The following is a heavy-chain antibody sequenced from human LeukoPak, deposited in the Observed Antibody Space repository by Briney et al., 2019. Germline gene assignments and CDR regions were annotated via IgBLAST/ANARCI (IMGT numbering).Heavy chain of an antibody. Sequence: GASVKVSSKASGYTFTSYDINWVRQATGQGLEWMGWMNPNSGNTGYAQKFQGRVTITRNTSISTAYMELSSLRSEDTAVYYCARVIKDVEDGYNWSPNWFDPWGQGTLVTVSS. V-gene: IGHV1-8*03. D-gene: IGHD5-24*01. CDR2: MNPNSGNT. CDR3: ARVIKDVEDGYNWSPNWFDP. J-gene: IGHJ5*02. CDR1: GYTFTSYD.